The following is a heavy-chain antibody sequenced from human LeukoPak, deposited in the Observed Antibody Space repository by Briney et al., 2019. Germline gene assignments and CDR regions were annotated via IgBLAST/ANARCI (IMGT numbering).Heavy chain of an antibody. CDR2: ISSIEGRI. D-gene: IGHD2-15*01. V-gene: IGHV3-64*01. J-gene: IGHJ4*02. CDR1: GFTFSNYA. Sequence: PGGSLRLSCTASGFTFSNYAIHWVRQAPGKGLECVSAISSIEGRIYYANSVKGRFTISRDNSKNMVFLQMGSLRAEDMAVYYCARARRDCSGGTCFSYYFDNWGQGTQVTVSP. CDR3: ARARRDCSGGTCFSYYFDN.